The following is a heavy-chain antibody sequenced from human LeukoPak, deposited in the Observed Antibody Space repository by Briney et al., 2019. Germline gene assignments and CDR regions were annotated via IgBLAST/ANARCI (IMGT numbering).Heavy chain of an antibody. V-gene: IGHV3-7*01. Sequence: GGSLRLSCAASGFTFSNYWMTWVRQAPGKGLEWVANIKQDGSEKYYVDSVKGRFTISRDNAKNSLYLQMNSLRAEDTAVYYCARAMVWDHGDYWGQGTLVTVSS. D-gene: IGHD1-14*01. CDR2: IKQDGSEK. J-gene: IGHJ4*02. CDR1: GFTFSNYW. CDR3: ARAMVWDHGDY.